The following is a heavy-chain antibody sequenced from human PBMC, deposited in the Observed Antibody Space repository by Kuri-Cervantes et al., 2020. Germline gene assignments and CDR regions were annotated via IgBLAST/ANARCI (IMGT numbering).Heavy chain of an antibody. Sequence: LSLTCAASGFTFSSYAMHWVRQAPGKGLEWVAVISYDGSNKYYADSVKGRFTISRDNSKNTLYLQMNSLRAEDTAVYYCARGQQLGYYYGMDVWGQGTTVTVSS. CDR2: ISYDGSNK. D-gene: IGHD6-13*01. CDR3: ARGQQLGYYYGMDV. J-gene: IGHJ6*02. CDR1: GFTFSSYA. V-gene: IGHV3-30*01.